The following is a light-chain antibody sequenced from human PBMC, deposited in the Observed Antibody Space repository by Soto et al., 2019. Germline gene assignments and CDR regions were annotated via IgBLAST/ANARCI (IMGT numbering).Light chain of an antibody. CDR1: QTVDNN. CDR3: QQYNNWPPYT. V-gene: IGKV3D-15*01. J-gene: IGKJ2*01. CDR2: GAF. Sequence: ETVMTQSPVTLSVSPGERATLSCRASQTVDNNLAWYQQKPGQPPRLLIFGAFTRATGIPPRFSGSGSGTDFTLTINSLQSEDFAVYYCQQYNNWPPYTFGQGTKLEIK.